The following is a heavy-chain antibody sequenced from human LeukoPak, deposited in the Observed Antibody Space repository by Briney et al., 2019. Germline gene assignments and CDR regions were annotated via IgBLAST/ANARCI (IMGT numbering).Heavy chain of an antibody. J-gene: IGHJ3*02. V-gene: IGHV1-8*01. Sequence: GASVKVSCKASGYTFTSYDISWVRQATGQGLEWMGWMNPNSGNTGYAQKFQGRVTMTRNTSISTAYMELSSLRSEDTAVYYCLVYYDSSGQHAFDIWGQGTMVTVSS. D-gene: IGHD3-22*01. CDR1: GYTFTSYD. CDR3: LVYYDSSGQHAFDI. CDR2: MNPNSGNT.